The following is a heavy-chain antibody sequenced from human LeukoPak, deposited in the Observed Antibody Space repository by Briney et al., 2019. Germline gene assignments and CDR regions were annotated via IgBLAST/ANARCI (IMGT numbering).Heavy chain of an antibody. CDR1: GFTFSSDN. Sequence: GVSLRLSCTASGFTFSSDNMNWDRQAPGKGLEWVATIGGPAETFYADSVKGRFIISRDNSRNSLYLQMNSLRAEDSALYYCAKDWTSHNGVYDCLDFWGQGTQVTVSS. V-gene: IGHV3-23*01. J-gene: IGHJ4*02. D-gene: IGHD3-16*01. CDR3: AKDWTSHNGVYDCLDF. CDR2: IGGPAET.